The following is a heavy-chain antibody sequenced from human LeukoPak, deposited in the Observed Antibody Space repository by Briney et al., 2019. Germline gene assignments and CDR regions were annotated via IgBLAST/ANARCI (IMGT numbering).Heavy chain of an antibody. V-gene: IGHV3-23*01. Sequence: GGSLRLSCAASGFTFSSYAMSWVRQAPGKGLEWVSAISGSGGSTYYADSVKGRFTISRDNSKNTLYLQMNSLRAEDTAVYYCAKGFTTIAAAGTNWFDPWGQGTLVTLSS. CDR2: ISGSGGST. CDR3: AKGFTTIAAAGTNWFDP. J-gene: IGHJ5*02. CDR1: GFTFSSYA. D-gene: IGHD6-13*01.